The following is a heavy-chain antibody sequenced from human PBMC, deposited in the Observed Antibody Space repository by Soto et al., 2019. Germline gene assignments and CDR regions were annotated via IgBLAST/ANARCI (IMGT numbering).Heavy chain of an antibody. CDR1: GFNFSGSA. CDR2: IRTKPNSYAT. CDR3: TRVEEFNPNYGLDV. V-gene: IGHV3-73*01. J-gene: IGHJ6*02. Sequence: EEQLVESGGGLVQPGGSLKLSCAASGFNFSGSAVQWVRQASGQGLEWVGRIRTKPNSYATAYAASVKGRFTISRDDSKNTAYLQMNSLKTEDTAVYFCTRVEEFNPNYGLDVWGQGTTVTVSS.